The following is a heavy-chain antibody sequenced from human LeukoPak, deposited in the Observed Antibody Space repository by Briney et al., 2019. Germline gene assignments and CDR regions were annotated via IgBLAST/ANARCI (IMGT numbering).Heavy chain of an antibody. D-gene: IGHD2-15*01. Sequence: GGSLRLSCAASGFTFSGYAMSCVRQAPGKGLEWVSTIGAGGSSTYYADSVKGRCTISRDKSTNTLYLIMNSLRAEDTAVYYCAKAYCSGGSCYVRGFDYWGQGTLVTVSS. CDR2: IGAGGSST. V-gene: IGHV3-23*01. CDR1: GFTFSGYA. J-gene: IGHJ4*02. CDR3: AKAYCSGGSCYVRGFDY.